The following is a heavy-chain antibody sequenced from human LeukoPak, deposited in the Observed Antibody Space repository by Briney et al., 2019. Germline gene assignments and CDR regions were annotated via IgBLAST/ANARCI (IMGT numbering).Heavy chain of an antibody. CDR3: ARATVSGWSFDY. V-gene: IGHV1-69*05. Sequence: ASVKVSCKASGGTFSGYAISWVRQAPGQGLEWMGRIIPIFGTANYAQKFQGRVTITTDESTSTAYMELSSLRSEDTAVYYCARATVSGWSFDYWGQGTLVTVSS. J-gene: IGHJ4*02. CDR2: IIPIFGTA. D-gene: IGHD6-19*01. CDR1: GGTFSGYA.